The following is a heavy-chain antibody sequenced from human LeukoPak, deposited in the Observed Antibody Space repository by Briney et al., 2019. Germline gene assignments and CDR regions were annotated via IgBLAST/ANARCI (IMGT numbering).Heavy chain of an antibody. CDR3: ATSYGEGAFDI. V-gene: IGHV3-30*03. D-gene: IGHD4-17*01. Sequence: GGSLRLSCAGSGFTFSDYGIHWVRQAPGKGLEWVAVISYDGSNQYYADSVKGRFTISRDNSKNTLYLQMNSLTTEDTAVYYCATSYGEGAFDIWGQGTMVTVSS. J-gene: IGHJ3*02. CDR2: ISYDGSNQ. CDR1: GFTFSDYG.